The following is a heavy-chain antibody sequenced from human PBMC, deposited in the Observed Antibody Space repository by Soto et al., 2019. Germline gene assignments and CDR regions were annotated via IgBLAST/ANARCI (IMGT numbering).Heavy chain of an antibody. CDR3: ARDVPGQLVEGRVDY. CDR2: ISGRGSSA. D-gene: IGHD6-6*01. CDR1: GFTFGAYA. J-gene: IGHJ4*02. Sequence: DVQLLESGGGLVQPGGSLRLSCVGSGFTFGAYAMAWVRQAPGKGLEWVSAISGRGSSAYFADSVKGRFSVSRDNSKNTLYLQMNNLRRDDSAVYFCARDVPGQLVEGRVDYWGQGTLVTVSS. V-gene: IGHV3-23*01.